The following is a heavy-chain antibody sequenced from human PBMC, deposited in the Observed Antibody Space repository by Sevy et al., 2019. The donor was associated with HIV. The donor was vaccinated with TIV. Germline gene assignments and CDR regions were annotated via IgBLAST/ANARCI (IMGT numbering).Heavy chain of an antibody. CDR2: ISYDGSNK. D-gene: IGHD6-6*01. V-gene: IGHV3-30*18. J-gene: IGHJ6*02. CDR1: GFTFSSYG. CDR3: AKGSSIAARRGTYYYYGMDV. Sequence: GGSLRLSCAASGFTFSSYGMHWVRQAPGKGLEWVAVISYDGSNKYYADSVKGRFTISRDNSKNTLYLQMNSLRAEDTAVYYCAKGSSIAARRGTYYYYGMDVWGQGTTVTVSS.